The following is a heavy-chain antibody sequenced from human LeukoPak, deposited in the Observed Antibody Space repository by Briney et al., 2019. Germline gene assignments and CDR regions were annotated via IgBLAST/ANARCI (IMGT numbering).Heavy chain of an antibody. CDR1: RFLFSNYA. CDR2: ISYDGSNK. V-gene: IGHV3-30-3*01. D-gene: IGHD3-3*01. J-gene: IGHJ4*02. Sequence: GGSLRLSCAASRFLFSNYAMHWVRQAPGKGLEWVAVISYDGSNKFYADSVKGRFTISRDNSKNTLYLQMNSLRTEDTAVYYCTTDLGSYYTALDYWGQGTLVTVSS. CDR3: TTDLGSYYTALDY.